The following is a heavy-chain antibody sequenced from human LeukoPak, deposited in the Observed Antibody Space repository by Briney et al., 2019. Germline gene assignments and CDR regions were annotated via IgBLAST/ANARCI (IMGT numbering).Heavy chain of an antibody. V-gene: IGHV5-51*01. D-gene: IGHD2-2*01. Sequence: GESLKISCKASGYSFDSYWIGWVRQMPGKGLEWMGIVYPVDSDTRYSPSFQGQVTISADKSISTAYLHWSSLKASDTAMYYCATSNCSTSTCFHPIGWFDPWGRGTLVTVSS. J-gene: IGHJ5*02. CDR3: ATSNCSTSTCFHPIGWFDP. CDR1: GYSFDSYW. CDR2: VYPVDSDT.